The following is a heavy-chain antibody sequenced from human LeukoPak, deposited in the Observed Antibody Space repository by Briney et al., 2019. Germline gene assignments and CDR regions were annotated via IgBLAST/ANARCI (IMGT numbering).Heavy chain of an antibody. CDR2: TYYRSKWYN. D-gene: IGHD3-3*01. CDR3: ARDPVTIFGVDTQFDP. CDR1: GDSVSSNSSA. Sequence: SQNLSLTCAISGDSVSSNSSAWNWIRQSPSRGLEWLGRTYYRSKWYNDYAVSVKSRITINPDTSKNQFSLQLNSVTPEDTAVYYCARDPVTIFGVDTQFDPWGQGTLVTVSS. J-gene: IGHJ5*02. V-gene: IGHV6-1*01.